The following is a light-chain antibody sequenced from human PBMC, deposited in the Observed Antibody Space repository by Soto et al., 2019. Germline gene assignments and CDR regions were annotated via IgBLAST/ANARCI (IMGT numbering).Light chain of an antibody. CDR3: SSYTSSSTV. Sequence: QSALTQPASVSGSPGQSITISCTGTSSDVGGYNYVSWYQQHPCKAPKLMIYDVSNRPSGVSNRFSGSKSGNTASLTISGLQAADEADYYCSSYTSSSTVFSGGTKLTVL. J-gene: IGLJ2*01. CDR1: SSDVGGYNY. CDR2: DVS. V-gene: IGLV2-14*01.